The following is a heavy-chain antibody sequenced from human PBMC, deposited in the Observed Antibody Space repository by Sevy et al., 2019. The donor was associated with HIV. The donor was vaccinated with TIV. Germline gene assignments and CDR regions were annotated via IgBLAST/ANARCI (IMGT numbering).Heavy chain of an antibody. CDR1: GFTFNMYW. V-gene: IGHV3-7*01. CDR2: IKEDGSER. D-gene: IGHD2-15*01. Sequence: GGSLRLSCAASGFTFNMYWMTWVRQAPGKGLEWVANIKEDGSERNYRDSVKGRFTISRDNARESLYLQINSLRAEDTAVYYCARHCSGGSCYSILPHCYYGMDVWGQGTTVTVSS. CDR3: ARHCSGGSCYSILPHCYYGMDV. J-gene: IGHJ6*02.